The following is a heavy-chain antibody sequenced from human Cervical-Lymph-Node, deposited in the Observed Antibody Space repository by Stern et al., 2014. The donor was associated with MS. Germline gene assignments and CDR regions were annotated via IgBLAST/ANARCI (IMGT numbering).Heavy chain of an antibody. CDR3: ATEYTQWLGDSWTFYNGMDV. CDR1: GFSFSNAW. D-gene: IGHD6-19*01. Sequence: EVQLVESGGGLVKPGGSLGLSCAASGFSFSNAWMSWVRQAPGKGLEWVGRIKSKADGETTAYGPPVKGRFTISRDDSRSTLFLQMNSLKPEDTGVYFCATEYTQWLGDSWTFYNGMDVWGQGTTVIVS. CDR2: IKSKADGETT. J-gene: IGHJ6*02. V-gene: IGHV3-15*05.